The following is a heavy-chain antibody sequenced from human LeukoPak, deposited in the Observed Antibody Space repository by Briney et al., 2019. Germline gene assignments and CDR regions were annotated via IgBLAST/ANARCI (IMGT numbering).Heavy chain of an antibody. D-gene: IGHD1-26*01. CDR3: ASRYSGSYFDY. J-gene: IGHJ4*02. Sequence: GGSLRLSCAASGLTFSNYAMGWVRQAPGKGLEWVSAVSGCGDSTYYADSVKGRFTISRDNFKNTLYLQMNSLRAEDTALYYCASRYSGSYFDYWGRGTLVTVSS. V-gene: IGHV3-23*01. CDR2: VSGCGDST. CDR1: GLTFSNYA.